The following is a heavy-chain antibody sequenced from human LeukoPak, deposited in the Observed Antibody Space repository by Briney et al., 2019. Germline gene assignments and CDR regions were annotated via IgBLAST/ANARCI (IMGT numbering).Heavy chain of an antibody. CDR3: AKEYSSSWYGYYYYMDV. J-gene: IGHJ6*03. D-gene: IGHD6-13*01. Sequence: PGGSLRLSCAASGFTVSSNYMSWVRQAPGKGLEWVSVIYSCGSTYYADSVKGRFTISRDNSKNTLYLQMNSLRAEDTAVYYCAKEYSSSWYGYYYYMDVWGKGTTVTISS. V-gene: IGHV3-53*01. CDR2: IYSCGST. CDR1: GFTVSSNY.